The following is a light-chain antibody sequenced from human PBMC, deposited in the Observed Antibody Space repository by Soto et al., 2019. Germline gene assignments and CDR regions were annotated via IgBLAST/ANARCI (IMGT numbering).Light chain of an antibody. J-gene: IGLJ1*01. CDR2: DVS. CDR1: SSDVGGYNY. V-gene: IGLV2-14*01. Sequence: QSVLTQPASVSGSPGQSITISCTGTSSDVGGYNYVSWYQQHPGKAPKLMIYDVSNRPSGGSNRFSGSKSGNTASLTISGLQAEDEADYYCSSYTSSSTRVFGTGTKVTVL. CDR3: SSYTSSSTRV.